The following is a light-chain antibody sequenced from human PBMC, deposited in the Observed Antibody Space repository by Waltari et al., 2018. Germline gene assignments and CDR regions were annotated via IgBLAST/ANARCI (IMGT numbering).Light chain of an antibody. CDR1: QGISSA. CDR3: QQFNSYPL. V-gene: IGKV1-13*02. CDR2: DAS. J-gene: IGKJ3*01. Sequence: AIQLTPSPSSLSASVGDRVTITCRASQGISSALAWYQQKPGKAPKLLIYDASSLESGVPSRFSGSGSGTDFTLTISSLQPEDFATYYCQQFNSYPLFGPGTKVDIK.